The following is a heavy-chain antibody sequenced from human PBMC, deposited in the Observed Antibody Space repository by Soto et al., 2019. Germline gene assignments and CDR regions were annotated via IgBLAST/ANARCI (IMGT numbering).Heavy chain of an antibody. Sequence: SVKVSCKASGFTFFTSAVQWVRQARGQGLEWIGWIVVGSGNTNYAQKFQERVTITRDMSTNTAYMELTSLRSEDTAVYYCAADPYCGGDCYFDYWGQGIMVTAPQ. CDR2: IVVGSGNT. V-gene: IGHV1-58*01. CDR3: AADPYCGGDCYFDY. J-gene: IGHJ4*02. D-gene: IGHD2-21*02. CDR1: GFTFFTSA.